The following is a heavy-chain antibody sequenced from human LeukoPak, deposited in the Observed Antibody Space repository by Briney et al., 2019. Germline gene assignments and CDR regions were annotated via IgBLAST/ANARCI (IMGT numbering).Heavy chain of an antibody. D-gene: IGHD3-3*01. Sequence: GESLRISCKGYGYSFTTYWIGWVRQMPGKGLEWVGIIYPGDSDTRYSPSFQGQVTISADKSISTAYLQWSSLKASDTAMYYCARGRFPNWFDPWGQGTLVTVSS. V-gene: IGHV5-51*01. J-gene: IGHJ5*02. CDR1: GYSFTTYW. CDR3: ARGRFPNWFDP. CDR2: IYPGDSDT.